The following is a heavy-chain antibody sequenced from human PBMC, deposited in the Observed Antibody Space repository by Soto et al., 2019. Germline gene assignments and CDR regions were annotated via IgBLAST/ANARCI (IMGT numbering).Heavy chain of an antibody. CDR2: IYWDDDK. CDR3: AHKPSNWEFGAFDY. Sequence: QITLKESGPTLVKPAQTLTLTCTFSGFSLSTSGVGVGWFRQPPGKALEWLALIYWDDDKRYSPSLKGRLTNTKDTPKNHVVLTITNMDPLDTATYYCAHKPSNWEFGAFDYWGQGTQVTVSS. J-gene: IGHJ4*02. D-gene: IGHD7-27*01. CDR1: GFSLSTSGVG. V-gene: IGHV2-5*02.